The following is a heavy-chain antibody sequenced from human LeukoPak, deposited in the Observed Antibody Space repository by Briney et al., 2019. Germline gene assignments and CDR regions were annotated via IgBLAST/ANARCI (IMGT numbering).Heavy chain of an antibody. J-gene: IGHJ5*02. V-gene: IGHV4-34*01. D-gene: IGHD3-10*01. Sequence: SETLSLTCAVYGGSFSGYYWSWIRQPPGKGLEWIGEINHSGSTNYNPSLKSRVTISVDTSKNQFSLKQSSVTAADTAVYYCARFGYGSGSYYNWFDPWGQGTLVTVSS. CDR3: ARFGYGSGSYYNWFDP. CDR1: GGSFSGYY. CDR2: INHSGST.